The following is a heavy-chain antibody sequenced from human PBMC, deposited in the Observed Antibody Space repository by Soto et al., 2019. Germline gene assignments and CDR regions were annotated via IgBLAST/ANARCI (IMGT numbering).Heavy chain of an antibody. CDR3: ARAKGIAARPINWFDP. CDR2: INHSVST. D-gene: IGHD6-6*01. CDR1: GGSFSGYY. V-gene: IGHV4-34*01. Sequence: SETLSLTCAVYGGSFSGYYWSWIRQPPGKGLEWIGEINHSVSTNYNPSLKSRVTISVDTSKNQFSLKLSSVTAADTAVYYCARAKGIAARPINWFDPWGQGTLVTVSS. J-gene: IGHJ5*02.